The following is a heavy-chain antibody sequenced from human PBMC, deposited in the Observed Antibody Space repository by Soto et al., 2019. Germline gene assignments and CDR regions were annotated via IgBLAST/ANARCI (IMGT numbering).Heavy chain of an antibody. CDR2: IKQDGSEK. Sequence: GGSLRLSCAASGFTFSSYWMSWVRQAPGKGLEWVANIKQDGSEKYYVDSVKGRFTISRDNAKNSLYLQMNSLRAEDTAVYYCARDNPHYDILTGYPDYWGQGTLVTVSS. CDR1: GFTFSSYW. CDR3: ARDNPHYDILTGYPDY. J-gene: IGHJ4*02. D-gene: IGHD3-9*01. V-gene: IGHV3-7*01.